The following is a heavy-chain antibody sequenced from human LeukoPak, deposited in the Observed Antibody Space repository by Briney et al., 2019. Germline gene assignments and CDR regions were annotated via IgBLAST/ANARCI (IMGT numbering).Heavy chain of an antibody. CDR3: ASQSIAVAAFDI. V-gene: IGHV1-69*05. J-gene: IGHJ3*02. D-gene: IGHD6-19*01. Sequence: SVKVSCKASGGTSSSYAISWVRQAPGQGLEWMGGIIPILGTANYAQKFQGRVTITTDESTSTAYMELSSLRSEDTAVYYCASQSIAVAAFDIWGQGTMVTVSS. CDR2: IIPILGTA. CDR1: GGTSSSYA.